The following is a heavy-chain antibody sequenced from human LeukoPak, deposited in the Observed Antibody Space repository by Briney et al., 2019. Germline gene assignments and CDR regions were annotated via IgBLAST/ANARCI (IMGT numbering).Heavy chain of an antibody. CDR2: ISSSSSTI. D-gene: IGHD1-7*01. CDR1: GFTFSSYS. Sequence: GGSLRLSCAASGFTFSSYSMNWDRQAPGKGLEWVSYISSSSSTIYYADSVKGRFTISRDNAKNSLYLQMNSLRAEDTAVYYCASELPTHFDYRGQGTLVTVSS. CDR3: ASELPTHFDY. J-gene: IGHJ4*02. V-gene: IGHV3-48*01.